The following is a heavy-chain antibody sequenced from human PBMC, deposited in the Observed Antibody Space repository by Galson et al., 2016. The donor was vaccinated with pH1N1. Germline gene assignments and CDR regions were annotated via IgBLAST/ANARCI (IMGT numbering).Heavy chain of an antibody. CDR3: ARISDGGNDEGEPYYFDL. CDR2: IYNSGNT. Sequence: LSLTCTVSGGSISSDNYYWSWIRQPAGKGLEWIGRIYNSGNTMYNPSLKSRVTISLDTSKNQFSLDLSSVTAADTAFYYCARISDGGNDEGEPYYFDLWGQGTLVTVSS. CDR1: GGSISSDNYY. V-gene: IGHV4-61*02. D-gene: IGHD1-26*01. J-gene: IGHJ4*02.